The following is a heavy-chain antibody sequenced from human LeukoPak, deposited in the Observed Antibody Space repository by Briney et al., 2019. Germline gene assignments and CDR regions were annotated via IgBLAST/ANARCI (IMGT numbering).Heavy chain of an antibody. Sequence: SETLSLTCTVSGGSISSSSYYWGWIRQPPGKGLEWIGSIYYSGSTYYNPSLKSRVTISVDRSKNQFSLKLSSVTAADTAVYYCAREGVSGSYYPDAFDIWGQGTMVTVSS. J-gene: IGHJ3*02. CDR3: AREGVSGSYYPDAFDI. CDR2: IYYSGST. D-gene: IGHD1-26*01. V-gene: IGHV4-39*07. CDR1: GGSISSSSYY.